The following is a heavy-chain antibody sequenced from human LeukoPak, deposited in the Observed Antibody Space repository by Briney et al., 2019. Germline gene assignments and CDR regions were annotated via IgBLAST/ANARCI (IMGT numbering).Heavy chain of an antibody. J-gene: IGHJ5*02. V-gene: IGHV3-21*01. CDR3: ARGAVAGQVNWFDP. CDR1: GFTFSSYS. Sequence: GGSLRLSCAASGFTFSSYSMNWVRQAPGKGLEWVSSISSSSYIYYADSVKGRFTIPRDNAKNSLYLQMNSLRAEDTAVYYCARGAVAGQVNWFDPWGQGTLVTVSS. CDR2: ISSSSYI. D-gene: IGHD6-19*01.